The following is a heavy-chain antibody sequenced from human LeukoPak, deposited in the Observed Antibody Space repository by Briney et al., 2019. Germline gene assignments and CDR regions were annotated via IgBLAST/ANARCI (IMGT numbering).Heavy chain of an antibody. CDR3: TTRDFFAY. D-gene: IGHD3-9*01. Sequence: GGSLRLSCAVSGFTFNNACMTWIRQAPGKGLEWVGRIKPKTDGRTTDYAAPVKGRFTISRDDSKNTLYLQMNSLKTEDTAVYYCTTRDFFAYWGQGTLVTVSS. CDR2: IKPKTDGRTT. J-gene: IGHJ4*02. CDR1: GFTFNNAC. V-gene: IGHV3-15*01.